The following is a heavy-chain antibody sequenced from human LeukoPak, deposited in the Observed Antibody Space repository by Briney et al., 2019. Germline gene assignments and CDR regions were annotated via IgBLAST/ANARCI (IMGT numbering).Heavy chain of an antibody. V-gene: IGHV3-20*04. CDR2: INWNGGST. CDR3: ARVIGYCSGGSCYEHNWFDP. D-gene: IGHD2-15*01. CDR1: GFTFDDYG. Sequence: PGRSLRLSCAASGFTFDDYGMSWVRQAPGKGLEWVSGINWNGGSTGYADSVKGRFTISRDNAKNSLYLQMNSLRAEDTAVYYCARVIGYCSGGSCYEHNWFDPWGQGTLVTVSS. J-gene: IGHJ5*02.